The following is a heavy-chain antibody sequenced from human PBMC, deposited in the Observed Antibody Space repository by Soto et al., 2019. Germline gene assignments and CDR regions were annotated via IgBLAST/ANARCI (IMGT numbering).Heavy chain of an antibody. CDR1: GFTFSSYA. Sequence: GGSRLSCAASGFTFSSYAMSWVRQAPGKGLEWVSAISGSGGSTYYADSVKGRFTISRDNSKNTLYLQMNSLRAEDTAVYYCAKALGVIVVVPAAPSWGQGXLVTVSS. J-gene: IGHJ5*02. CDR2: ISGSGGST. V-gene: IGHV3-23*01. D-gene: IGHD2-2*01. CDR3: AKALGVIVVVPAAPS.